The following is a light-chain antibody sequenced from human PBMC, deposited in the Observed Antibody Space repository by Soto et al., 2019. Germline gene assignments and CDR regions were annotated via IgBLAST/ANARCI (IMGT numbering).Light chain of an antibody. CDR3: CSYAGSSTVV. Sequence: QSALTQPASVAGSPGQSITISCTGTGSDVGNYNLLSWYQQHPGKAPKLMISEGTKRPSGVSNRFSGSGSGNTASLTISGLQAEDEADYYCCSYAGSSTVVFGGGTKLTVL. V-gene: IGLV2-23*01. J-gene: IGLJ2*01. CDR1: GSDVGNYNL. CDR2: EGT.